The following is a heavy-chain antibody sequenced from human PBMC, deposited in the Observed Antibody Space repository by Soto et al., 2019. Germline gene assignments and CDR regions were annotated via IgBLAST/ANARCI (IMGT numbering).Heavy chain of an antibody. CDR2: ILPIFGTT. CDR1: GDTFKRYA. V-gene: IGHV1-69*01. J-gene: IGHJ5*02. D-gene: IGHD6-19*01. Sequence: QVRLVQSGAEVKKPGSSVKVSCKASGDTFKRYAISWVRQAPGQGLEWMGGILPIFGTTDYAQKFQGRVTITADGTPSTVNMEQSGPSTEDTAVYFCASDTRAVVGTGWFDPWGQGILVTVSS. CDR3: ASDTRAVVGTGWFDP.